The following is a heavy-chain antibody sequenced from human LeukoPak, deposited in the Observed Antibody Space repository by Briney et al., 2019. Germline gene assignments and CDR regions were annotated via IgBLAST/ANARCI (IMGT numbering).Heavy chain of an antibody. J-gene: IGHJ4*02. Sequence: ASVTVSCKASGYTFTSYDINWVRQATGQGLEWMGWMNPNSGNTGYAQKFQGRVTITRNTSISTAYMELSSLRAEDTAVYYCARLSPSEGNTNYRPSDYWSQGTLVIVSS. CDR1: GYTFTSYD. CDR2: MNPNSGNT. CDR3: ARLSPSEGNTNYRPSDY. D-gene: IGHD4-11*01. V-gene: IGHV1-8*03.